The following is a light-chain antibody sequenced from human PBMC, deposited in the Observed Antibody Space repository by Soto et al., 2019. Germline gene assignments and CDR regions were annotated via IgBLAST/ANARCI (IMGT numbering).Light chain of an antibody. CDR3: QQYGGAPQT. J-gene: IGKJ1*01. CDR2: GAS. V-gene: IGKV3-20*01. Sequence: EIVLTQSPGTLSLSPGERATLSCRASQSVRSGYLAWYQQKPGQAPRLLIYGASRRATGIPDRFSGSGSGTDFTLTIRRQEPEDFAVYYCQQYGGAPQTFGQGTKVEI. CDR1: QSVRSGY.